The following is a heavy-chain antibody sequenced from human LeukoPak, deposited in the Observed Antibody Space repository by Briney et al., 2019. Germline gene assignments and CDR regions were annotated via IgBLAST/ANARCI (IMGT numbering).Heavy chain of an antibody. V-gene: IGHV3-23*01. CDR3: AKDLRGVIMNYFDY. CDR1: GFTFSSYA. Sequence: PGGSLRLSCAASGFTFSSYAMSWVRQAPGKGLEWVSAISGSGGSTYYADSVRGRFTISRDNSKNTLYLQMNSLRAEDTAVYYCAKDLRGVIMNYFDYWGQGTLVTVSS. J-gene: IGHJ4*02. CDR2: ISGSGGST. D-gene: IGHD3-10*01.